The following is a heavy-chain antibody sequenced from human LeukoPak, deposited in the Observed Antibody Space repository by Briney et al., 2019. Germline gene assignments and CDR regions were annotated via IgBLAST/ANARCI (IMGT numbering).Heavy chain of an antibody. J-gene: IGHJ3*02. CDR3: VSSNWEYGDYVDAFDI. CDR2: IKQDGSEK. CDR1: GFTFSSYW. V-gene: IGHV3-7*01. Sequence: PGGSLRPSCAASGFTFSSYWMSWVRQAPGKGLEWVANIKQDGSEKYYVDSVKGRFTISRDNAKNSLYLQMNSLRAEDTAVYYCVSSNWEYGDYVDAFDIWGQGTMVAVSS. D-gene: IGHD4-17*01.